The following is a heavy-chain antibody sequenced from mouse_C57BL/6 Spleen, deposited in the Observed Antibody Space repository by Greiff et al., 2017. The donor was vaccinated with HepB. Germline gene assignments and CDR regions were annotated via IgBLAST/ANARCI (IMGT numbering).Heavy chain of an antibody. CDR3: ARGITVVATDWYFDV. CDR1: GYTFTSYW. J-gene: IGHJ1*03. CDR2: INPSSGYT. V-gene: IGHV1-7*01. D-gene: IGHD1-1*01. Sequence: QVQLKESGAELAKPGASVKLSCKASGYTFTSYWMHWVKQRPGQGLEWIGYINPSSGYTKYNQKFKDKATLTADKSSSTAYMQLSSLTYEDAAVYYCARGITVVATDWYFDVWGTGTTVTVSS.